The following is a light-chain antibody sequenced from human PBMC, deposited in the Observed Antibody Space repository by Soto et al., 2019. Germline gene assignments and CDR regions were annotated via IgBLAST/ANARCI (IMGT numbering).Light chain of an antibody. V-gene: IGKV3-15*01. CDR1: QSVASN. Sequence: EIVMTQSPATLSVSPGERATLSCRASQSVASNLAWYQQKRGQAPRLLIYGASTRATGIPARFSGSGSGTEFTLTISSLQSEDSAVYYCQQYNNGPRTFGQGTKVEIK. CDR2: GAS. CDR3: QQYNNGPRT. J-gene: IGKJ1*01.